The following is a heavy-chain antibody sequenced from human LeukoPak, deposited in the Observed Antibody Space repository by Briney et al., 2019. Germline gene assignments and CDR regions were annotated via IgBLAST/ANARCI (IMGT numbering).Heavy chain of an antibody. V-gene: IGHV4-59*08. Sequence: SETLSLNCTVSGGSISSYYWSWIRQPPGKGLEWIGYIYYSGSTNYNPSLKSRVTISVDTSKNQFSLKLSSVTAADTAVYYCARQGGYSSSWYAPYYFDYWGQGTLVTVSS. D-gene: IGHD6-13*01. CDR1: GGSISSYY. J-gene: IGHJ4*02. CDR2: IYYSGST. CDR3: ARQGGYSSSWYAPYYFDY.